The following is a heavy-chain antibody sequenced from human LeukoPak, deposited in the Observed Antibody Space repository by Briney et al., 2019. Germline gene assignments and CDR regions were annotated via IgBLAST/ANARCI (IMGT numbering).Heavy chain of an antibody. Sequence: SDTLSLTCTVSGGSISSYYWSWLRQPPRKGLEGIGYIYYSGSTNYNPSLKSRVTISVDTSKNQFSLKLSSVTAADTAVYYCARGGYDFWSGSVNWFDPWGQGTLVTVSS. CDR3: ARGGYDFWSGSVNWFDP. V-gene: IGHV4-59*07. CDR1: GGSISSYY. J-gene: IGHJ5*02. D-gene: IGHD3-3*01. CDR2: IYYSGST.